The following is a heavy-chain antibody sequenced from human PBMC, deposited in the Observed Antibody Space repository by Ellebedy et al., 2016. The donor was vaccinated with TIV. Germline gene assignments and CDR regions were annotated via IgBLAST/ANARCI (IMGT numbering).Heavy chain of an antibody. V-gene: IGHV4-34*01. J-gene: IGHJ5*02. CDR1: GGSISSYY. CDR2: INHSGST. Sequence: SETLSLXXTVSGGSISSYYWSWIRQPPGKGLEWIGEINHSGSTNYNPSLKSRVTISVDTSKNQFSLKLSSVTAADTAVYYCARALHRMWWFDPWGQGTLVTVSS. CDR3: ARALHRMWWFDP. D-gene: IGHD2-21*01.